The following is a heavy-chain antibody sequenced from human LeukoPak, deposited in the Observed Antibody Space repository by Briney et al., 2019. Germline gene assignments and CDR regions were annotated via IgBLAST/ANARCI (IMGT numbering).Heavy chain of an antibody. CDR1: GFTFSSYW. Sequence: GGSLRLSCAASGFTFSSYWMSWVRQAPGKGLEWVANIKQDGSEKYYVDSVKGRFTISRDNAKNSLYLQMNSLRAEDTAVYYCAKRHYYYGSGSPNWFDPWGQGTLVTVSS. D-gene: IGHD3-10*01. CDR3: AKRHYYYGSGSPNWFDP. J-gene: IGHJ5*02. CDR2: IKQDGSEK. V-gene: IGHV3-7*01.